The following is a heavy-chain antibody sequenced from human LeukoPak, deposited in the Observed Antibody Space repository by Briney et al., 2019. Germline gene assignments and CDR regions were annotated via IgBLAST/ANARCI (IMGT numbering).Heavy chain of an antibody. J-gene: IGHJ4*02. Sequence: PSETLSLTCTVSGGSTSSYYWSWIPQPPGEGLEWIGYIYYSGSTNYNPSLKSRVTISVDTSKNQFSLKLSSVTAADTAVYYCARSSSGYHAYYFDYWGQGTLVTVSS. CDR3: ARSSSGYHAYYFDY. CDR2: IYYSGST. D-gene: IGHD3-22*01. V-gene: IGHV4-59*01. CDR1: GGSTSSYY.